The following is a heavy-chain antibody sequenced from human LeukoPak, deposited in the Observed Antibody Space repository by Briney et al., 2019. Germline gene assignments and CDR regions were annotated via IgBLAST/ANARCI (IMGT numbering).Heavy chain of an antibody. CDR2: IYHSGST. J-gene: IGHJ6*02. D-gene: IGHD3-10*01. Sequence: SETLSLTCAVSGGSISSSNWWSWVRQPPGKGLEWIGEIYHSGSTNYNPSLKSRVTISVDTSKNQFSLKLNSVTAADTAVYYCARVYGSGTWESYYYYYYGMDVWGQGTTVTVSS. V-gene: IGHV4-4*02. CDR3: ARVYGSGTWESYYYYYYGMDV. CDR1: GGSISSSNW.